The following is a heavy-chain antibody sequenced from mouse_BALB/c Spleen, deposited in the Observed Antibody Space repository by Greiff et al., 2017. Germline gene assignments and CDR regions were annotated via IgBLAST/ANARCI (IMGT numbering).Heavy chain of an antibody. CDR2: IDPSDSET. J-gene: IGHJ4*01. D-gene: IGHD1-1*01. CDR1: GYSFTSYW. V-gene: IGHV1S126*01. Sequence: VKVVESGPQLVRPGASVKISCKASGYSFTSYWMHWVKQRPGQGLEWIGMIDPSDSETRLNQKFKDKATLTVDKSSSTAYMQLSSPTSEDSAVYYCARFDYYGSSSAMDYWGQGTSVTVSS. CDR3: ARFDYYGSSSAMDY.